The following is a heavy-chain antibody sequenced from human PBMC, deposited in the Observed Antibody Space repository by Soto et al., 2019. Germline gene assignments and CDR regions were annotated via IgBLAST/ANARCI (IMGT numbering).Heavy chain of an antibody. Sequence: PGGALRLSCAASGFAFSGYAMNWVRHTPGKGLEWVASVSGTGRKTYYADSVKGRFTISRDNAKDTVYLQMNSLRADDTAVYYCTKDVLSCGGGSWLVAPSYTFDHWGQGTLVTVSS. J-gene: IGHJ4*02. V-gene: IGHV3-23*01. CDR1: GFAFSGYA. D-gene: IGHD2-15*01. CDR2: VSGTGRKT. CDR3: TKDVLSCGGGSWLVAPSYTFDH.